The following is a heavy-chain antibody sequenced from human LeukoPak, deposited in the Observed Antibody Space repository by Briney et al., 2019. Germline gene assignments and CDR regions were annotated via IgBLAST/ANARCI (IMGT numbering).Heavy chain of an antibody. Sequence: PSETLSLTCAVYGGSFSGYYWSWIRQPPGKGLEWIGEINHSGSTDYNPSLKSRVTISVDTSKNQFSLKLSSVTAADTAVYYCARVDSSGHVDYWGQGTLVTVSS. CDR3: ARVDSSGHVDY. V-gene: IGHV4-34*01. CDR1: GGSFSGYY. CDR2: INHSGST. J-gene: IGHJ4*02. D-gene: IGHD6-19*01.